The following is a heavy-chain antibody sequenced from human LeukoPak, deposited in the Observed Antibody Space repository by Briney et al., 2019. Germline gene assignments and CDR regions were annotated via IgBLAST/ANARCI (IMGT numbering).Heavy chain of an antibody. CDR2: ISSSSSYI. D-gene: IGHD3-9*01. V-gene: IGHV3-21*01. CDR3: ARLMNYDILTGYDY. Sequence: PGGSLRLSCAASGFAFSSYSMNWVRQAPGKGLEWVSSISSSSSYIYYADSVKGRFTISRDNAKNSLYLQMNSLRAEDTAVYYCARLMNYDILTGYDYWGQGTLVTVSS. J-gene: IGHJ4*02. CDR1: GFAFSSYS.